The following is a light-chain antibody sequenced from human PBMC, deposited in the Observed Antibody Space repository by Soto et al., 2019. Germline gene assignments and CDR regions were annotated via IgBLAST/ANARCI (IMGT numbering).Light chain of an antibody. CDR1: QSVSSF. V-gene: IGKV3-11*01. CDR3: QQRSGWPT. Sequence: EIVLTQSPATLSLSPGESATLSCRASQSVSSFLAWYQQRPGQAPRLLIYDSSNRATGIPARFSGSGSGTDFTLTISSLEPKDFAVYYCQQRSGWPTFGQGTKVEIK. CDR2: DSS. J-gene: IGKJ1*01.